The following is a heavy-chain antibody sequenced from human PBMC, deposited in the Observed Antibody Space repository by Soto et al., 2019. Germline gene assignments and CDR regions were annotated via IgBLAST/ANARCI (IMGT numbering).Heavy chain of an antibody. Sequence: QVQLQESGPGLVKPSQTLSLTCTVSGGSISSGDYYWSWIRQPPGKGLEWIGYIYYSGSTYYNPSLKGRVTISVDTSKRQFSLRLSSVTAADTAVYYCARVCGDYVAVDYWGQGTLVTVSS. CDR2: IYYSGST. J-gene: IGHJ4*02. D-gene: IGHD4-17*01. CDR3: ARVCGDYVAVDY. CDR1: GGSISSGDYY. V-gene: IGHV4-30-4*01.